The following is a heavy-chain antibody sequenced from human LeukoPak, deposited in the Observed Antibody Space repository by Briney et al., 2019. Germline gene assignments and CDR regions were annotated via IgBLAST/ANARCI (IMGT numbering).Heavy chain of an antibody. V-gene: IGHV3-21*01. J-gene: IGHJ4*02. D-gene: IGHD6-13*01. CDR1: GFTFDDYT. Sequence: PGGSLRLSCAASGFTFDDYTMNWVRQAPGKGLEWVSSISSTSSYIYYADSMKGRFTISRDNAKNSLYLQMSSLRAEDTAVYYCARVATAGTVADYWGQGTLVTVSS. CDR2: ISSTSSYI. CDR3: ARVATAGTVADY.